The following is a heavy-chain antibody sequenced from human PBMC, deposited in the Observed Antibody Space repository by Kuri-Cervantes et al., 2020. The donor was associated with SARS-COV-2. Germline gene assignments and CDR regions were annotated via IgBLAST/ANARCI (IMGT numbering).Heavy chain of an antibody. CDR1: GFTFRIYW. V-gene: IGHV3-74*01. CDR2: IHKDGSDT. J-gene: IGHJ3*02. Sequence: GGSLRLSCAASGFTFRIYWMYWVRQVPGRGLEWVARIHKDGSDTIYADSVRGRFTISRDNAINMVYLQMNSLRAEDTAVYYCAREWTITMIVVVIGGKDAFDIWGQGTMVTVSS. D-gene: IGHD3-22*01. CDR3: AREWTITMIVVVIGGKDAFDI.